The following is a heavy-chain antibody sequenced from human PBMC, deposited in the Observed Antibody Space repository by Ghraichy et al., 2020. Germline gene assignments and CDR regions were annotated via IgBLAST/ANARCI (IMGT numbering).Heavy chain of an antibody. CDR2: INHSGST. V-gene: IGHV4-34*01. J-gene: IGHJ4*02. CDR3: ARGRGITIFGVVIMEKKFDY. D-gene: IGHD3-3*01. CDR1: GGSFSGYY. Sequence: SETLSLTCAVYGGSFSGYYWSWIRQPPGKGLEWIGEINHSGSTNYNPSLKSRVTISVDTSKNQFSLKLSSVTAADTAVYYCARGRGITIFGVVIMEKKFDYWGQGTLVTVSS.